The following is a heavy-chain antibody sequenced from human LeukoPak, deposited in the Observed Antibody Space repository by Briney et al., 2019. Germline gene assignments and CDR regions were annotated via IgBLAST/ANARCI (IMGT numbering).Heavy chain of an antibody. J-gene: IGHJ4*02. Sequence: GGSLRLSCAASGFSFSSYWMSWVRQAPGKGLEWVAVISYDGSNKYYADSVKGRFTISRDNSKNTLYLQMNSLRAEDTAVYYCASPSAYNWNYRDYWGQGTLVTVSS. D-gene: IGHD1-7*01. V-gene: IGHV3-30*03. CDR2: ISYDGSNK. CDR3: ASPSAYNWNYRDY. CDR1: GFSFSSYW.